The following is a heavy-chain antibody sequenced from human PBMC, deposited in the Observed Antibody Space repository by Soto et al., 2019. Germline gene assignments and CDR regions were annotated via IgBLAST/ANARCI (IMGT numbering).Heavy chain of an antibody. D-gene: IGHD3-16*01. J-gene: IGHJ6*03. CDR1: GFSFSTYA. V-gene: IGHV3-23*01. Sequence: EVQLLESGGGLVQPGGSLRLSCAASGFSFSTYAMSWVRQAPGKGLEWVSGISGGSGSTYYADSVKGRFTVSRDNSKNTLYLQMNSLRAGDTAVYYCARVPPDDYYYDYYYMDVWGKGTTVTVSS. CDR2: ISGGSGST. CDR3: ARVPPDDYYYDYYYMDV.